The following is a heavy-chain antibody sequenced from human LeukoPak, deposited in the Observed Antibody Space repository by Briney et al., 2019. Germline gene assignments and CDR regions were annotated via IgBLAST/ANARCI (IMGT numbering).Heavy chain of an antibody. Sequence: PGGSLRLSCAASGFTFSSYWMSWVRQAPGKGQEWVANIKQEGSEKYYVDSVRGRFTISRDNAKNSLYLQMNSLRAEDTAVYYCARDPTAAGRFDYWGQGTLVTVSS. CDR2: IKQEGSEK. CDR3: ARDPTAAGRFDY. D-gene: IGHD6-13*01. J-gene: IGHJ4*02. CDR1: GFTFSSYW. V-gene: IGHV3-7*01.